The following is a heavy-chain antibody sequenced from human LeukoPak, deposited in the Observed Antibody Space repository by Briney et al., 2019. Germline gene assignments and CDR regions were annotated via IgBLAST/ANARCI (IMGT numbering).Heavy chain of an antibody. V-gene: IGHV3-48*04. J-gene: IGHJ4*02. CDR1: GFTFSSYS. Sequence: GGSLRLSCAASGFTFSSYSMNWVRQTPGKGLEWVSYISSSSSVIYYADSVKGRFTISRDNAKNSLYLQMNSLRAEDTAVYYCARSVAGLFDYWGQGTLVTVSS. D-gene: IGHD6-19*01. CDR3: ARSVAGLFDY. CDR2: ISSSSSVI.